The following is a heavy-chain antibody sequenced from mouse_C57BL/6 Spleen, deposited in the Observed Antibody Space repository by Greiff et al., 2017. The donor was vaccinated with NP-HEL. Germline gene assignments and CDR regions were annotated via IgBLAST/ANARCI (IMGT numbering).Heavy chain of an antibody. CDR3: ARQDGPRRRGYYAMDY. V-gene: IGHV2-6-1*01. CDR2: IWSDGST. Sequence: QVQLKESGPGLVAPSQSLSITCTVSGFSLTSYGVHWVRQPPGKGLEWLVVIWSDGSTTYNSALKSRLSISKDNSKSQVFLQMTSLQTDETAMYYCARQDGPRRRGYYAMDYWGQGTSVTVSS. J-gene: IGHJ4*01. CDR1: GFSLTSYG. D-gene: IGHD2-3*01.